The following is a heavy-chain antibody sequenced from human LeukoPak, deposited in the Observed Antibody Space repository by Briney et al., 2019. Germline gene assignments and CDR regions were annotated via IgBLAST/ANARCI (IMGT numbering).Heavy chain of an antibody. V-gene: IGHV4-59*01. CDR1: GGSISSYY. CDR3: ARGMRDSSSWYGNDVFDI. Sequence: SETLSLTCTVSGGSISSYYWSWIRQPPGKGLEWIGYIYYSGSTNYNPSLKSRVTISVDTSKNQFSLKLSSVTAADTAVYYCARGMRDSSSWYGNDVFDIWGQGTMVTVSS. CDR2: IYYSGST. D-gene: IGHD6-13*01. J-gene: IGHJ3*02.